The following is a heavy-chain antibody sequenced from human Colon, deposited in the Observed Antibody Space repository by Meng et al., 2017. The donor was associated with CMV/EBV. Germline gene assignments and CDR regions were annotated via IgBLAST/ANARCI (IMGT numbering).Heavy chain of an antibody. CDR3: ARALMLSGHEFDY. CDR1: GASGSSGAYY. Sequence: HLQGSGPGPEKPAATLSLCWSVAGASGSSGAYYWGWSRRSPGKGLGWIGNIYENGVTYNGPSLESRVTLTMDTSKNKISLKMSSVTAADTGIYYCARALMLSGHEFDYWGQGALVTASS. CDR2: IYENGVT. D-gene: IGHD3-16*01. J-gene: IGHJ4*02. V-gene: IGHV4-39*01.